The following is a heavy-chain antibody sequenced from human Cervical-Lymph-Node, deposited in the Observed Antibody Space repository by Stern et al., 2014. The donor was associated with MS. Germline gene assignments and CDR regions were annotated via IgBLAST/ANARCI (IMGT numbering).Heavy chain of an antibody. V-gene: IGHV3-11*01. CDR2: IGSRGDII. CDR1: GFTFSAYY. CDR3: VRADGSVDDY. D-gene: IGHD3-10*01. J-gene: IGHJ4*02. Sequence: VPLLESGGGLVKPGESLRLSCKASGFTFSAYYMSWIRQAPGKGLEWISFIGSRGDIIYYADSVRGRFTISRDNAKNSLYLQLNSLRAEDTAVYYCVRADGSVDDYWGQGTLVTVSS.